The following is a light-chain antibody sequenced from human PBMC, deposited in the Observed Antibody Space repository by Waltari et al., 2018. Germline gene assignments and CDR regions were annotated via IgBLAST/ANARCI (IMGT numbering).Light chain of an antibody. J-gene: IGLJ1*01. CDR3: QAWDSSTAYV. CDR1: KLGDKY. CDR2: QDN. Sequence: SYELTQPPSVSVSPGQTASITCSGDKLGDKYACWYQQKPGQSPVLVIDQDNTRPSGVPGRFSGSKCGNTATVTISGTQAMDEADYYCQAWDSSTAYVFGTGTKVTVL. V-gene: IGLV3-1*01.